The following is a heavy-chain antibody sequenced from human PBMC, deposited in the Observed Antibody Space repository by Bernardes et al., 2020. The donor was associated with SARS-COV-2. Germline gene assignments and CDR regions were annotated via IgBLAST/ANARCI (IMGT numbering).Heavy chain of an antibody. CDR3: ARGLYFGELSLDF. D-gene: IGHD3-10*01. J-gene: IGHJ4*02. V-gene: IGHV4-59*01. CDR2: FDHTDTT. Sequence: SETLSLTCTVSGASIHNYYWTWIRQPPGKGLEWIGHFDHTDTTTYNPSLYNPSLKSRVTISVDMSKNQFSLRLNSVTAADTAVYYCARGLYFGELSLDFWGQGSLVTVSS. CDR1: GASIHNYY.